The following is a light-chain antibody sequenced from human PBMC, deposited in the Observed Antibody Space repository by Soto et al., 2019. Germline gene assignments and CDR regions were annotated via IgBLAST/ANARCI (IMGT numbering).Light chain of an antibody. V-gene: IGKV3-15*01. CDR3: QQYGSSRLT. CDR1: QSVNNN. J-gene: IGKJ4*01. Sequence: EILMTQSPATLSVSPGEGATLSCRASQSVNNNLAWYQQKPGQAPRLLIFDASTRATGIPARFSGSGSGTDFTLTISRLEPEDFAVYYCQQYGSSRLTFGGGTKVDIK. CDR2: DAS.